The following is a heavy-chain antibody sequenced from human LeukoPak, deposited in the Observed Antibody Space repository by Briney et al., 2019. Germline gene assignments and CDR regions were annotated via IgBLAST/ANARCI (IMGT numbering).Heavy chain of an antibody. Sequence: PSETLSLTWTVSGGSIRSYFWSWIRQPPGKGLEWIGHIYYSGSTNYNPSLKSRVTVSVDTSKNQFSLKLSSVTAADTAVYYCARGAGNYYFYGMDVWGQGTTVTVSS. CDR3: ARGAGNYYFYGMDV. V-gene: IGHV4-59*01. CDR1: GGSIRSYF. CDR2: IYYSGST. J-gene: IGHJ6*02.